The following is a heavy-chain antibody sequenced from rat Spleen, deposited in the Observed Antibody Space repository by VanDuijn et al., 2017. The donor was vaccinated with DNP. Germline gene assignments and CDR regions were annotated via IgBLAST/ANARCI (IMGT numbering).Heavy chain of an antibody. D-gene: IGHD1-2*01. CDR2: ISTGGGNT. CDR1: GFTFSNYG. J-gene: IGHJ2*01. CDR3: ATRGSYYSSYLY. V-gene: IGHV5S13*01. Sequence: EVQLVESGGGPVQPGRSLKLSCVASGFTFSNYGMAWVRQAPTKGLEWVASISTGGGNTYYPDSVKGRFTISRDNAKSTLYLQMDSLRSEDTATYYCATRGSYYSSYLYWGQGVMVTVSS.